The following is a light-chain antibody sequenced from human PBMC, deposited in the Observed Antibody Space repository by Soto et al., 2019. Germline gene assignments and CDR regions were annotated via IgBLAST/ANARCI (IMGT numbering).Light chain of an antibody. CDR2: RNN. Sequence: QSVLTQPPSASGTPGQRVTISCSGSSSNIGSNYVYWYQQLPGTAPKLLIYRNNQRPSGVPDRFSGSKSGTSASLAISGLRSEDEFFNDTATWEINIIAIYVSG. J-gene: IGLJ1*01. CDR3: ATWEINIIAIYV. V-gene: IGLV1-47*01. CDR1: SSNIGSNY.